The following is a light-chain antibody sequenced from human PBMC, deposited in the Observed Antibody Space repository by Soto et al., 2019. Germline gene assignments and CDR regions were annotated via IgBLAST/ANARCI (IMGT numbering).Light chain of an antibody. CDR2: DDS. CDR1: NSGSKS. Sequence: SYELTQPPSVSVAPGRTARITCGGNNSGSKSVHWYQQRPGQAPVLVVFDDSDRPSGIPERFSGSNSGNTATLTISRVEAGDEADYYCQVWDSSSDQGIFGTGTKLPVL. CDR3: QVWDSSSDQGI. J-gene: IGLJ1*01. V-gene: IGLV3-21*02.